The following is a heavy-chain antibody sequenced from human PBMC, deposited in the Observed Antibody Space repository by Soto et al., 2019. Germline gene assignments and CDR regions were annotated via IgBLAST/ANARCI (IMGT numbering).Heavy chain of an antibody. Sequence: ASVKVSCKASGYTFIGYYMHWVRQAPGQGLEWMGWINPNSGGTNSAQKFQGRVTMTRDTSISTAYLELSRLRYDDTAVYYCARESLDRDDACDIWGQGTIVTVSS. CDR1: GYTFIGYY. J-gene: IGHJ3*02. V-gene: IGHV1-2*02. D-gene: IGHD1-1*01. CDR3: ARESLDRDDACDI. CDR2: INPNSGGT.